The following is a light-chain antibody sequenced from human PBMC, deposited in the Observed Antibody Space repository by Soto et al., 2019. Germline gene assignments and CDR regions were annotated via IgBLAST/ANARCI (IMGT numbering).Light chain of an antibody. Sequence: DIEVTQSPSSLTASVGDSVTITCQASQDTTNYLNWYQQKPGKAPKLLIYDASNLEPGVPSRFSGSASGTEFTLTISSLQPDDFAPYYCQHSNSYSEAFGQRTKVDIK. CDR3: QHSNSYSEA. V-gene: IGKV1-33*01. CDR2: DAS. J-gene: IGKJ1*01. CDR1: QDTTNY.